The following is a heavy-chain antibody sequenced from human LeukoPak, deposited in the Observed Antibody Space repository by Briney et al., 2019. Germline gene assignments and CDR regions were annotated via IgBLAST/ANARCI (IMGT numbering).Heavy chain of an antibody. CDR3: ARDGGIVVVPAAPNWFDP. Sequence: GASVKVSCKASGYTFTGYYMHWVRQAPGQGLEWMGWINPNSGGTNYAQKFQGRVTMTRDTSISTAYMELSRLRSDDTAVYYCARDGGIVVVPAAPNWFDPWGQGTLVTVSS. V-gene: IGHV1-2*02. CDR2: INPNSGGT. J-gene: IGHJ5*02. D-gene: IGHD2-2*01. CDR1: GYTFTGYY.